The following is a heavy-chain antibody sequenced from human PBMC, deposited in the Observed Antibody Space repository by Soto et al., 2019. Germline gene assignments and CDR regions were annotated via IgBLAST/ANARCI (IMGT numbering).Heavy chain of an antibody. CDR2: IYPGDSAT. J-gene: IGHJ6*02. Sequence: PGESLKISCKGSGYSFTSDWLGWVRQMPGKGLEWMGIIYPGDSATRYSPSFQGQVTISAATSISTAYLQWSSLKASDTAMYYSARHIEVAVENYYGVDVWGQGTTVTVSS. CDR3: ARHIEVAVENYYGVDV. D-gene: IGHD6-19*01. V-gene: IGHV5-51*01. CDR1: GYSFTSDW.